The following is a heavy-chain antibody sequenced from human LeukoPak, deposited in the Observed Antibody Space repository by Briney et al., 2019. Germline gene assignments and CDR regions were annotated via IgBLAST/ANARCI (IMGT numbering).Heavy chain of an antibody. D-gene: IGHD1-26*01. CDR1: GGSVSSSSYY. V-gene: IGHV4-61*01. Sequence: SETLSLTCTVSGGSVSSSSYYWSWIRQPPGTGLEWIGYIYYTGSTNYNPSLESRVTISVDTSKNQFSLKLTSVTAADTAVYYRARVPSGTYFDYWGQGTLVAVSS. J-gene: IGHJ4*02. CDR3: ARVPSGTYFDY. CDR2: IYYTGST.